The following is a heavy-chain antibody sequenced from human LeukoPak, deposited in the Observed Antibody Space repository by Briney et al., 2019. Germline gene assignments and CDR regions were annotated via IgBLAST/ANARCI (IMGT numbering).Heavy chain of an antibody. CDR3: ARHDILTGYGYMDV. CDR1: GGSFSGYY. CDR2: IYYSEST. V-gene: IGHV4-59*01. J-gene: IGHJ6*03. Sequence: SSETLSLTCAVYGGSFSGYYWSWIRQPPGKGLEWIGYIYYSESTNYNPSLRSRVTISVDTSKNQFSLKLSSVTAADTAVYYCARHDILTGYGYMDVWGKGITVTVSS. D-gene: IGHD3-9*01.